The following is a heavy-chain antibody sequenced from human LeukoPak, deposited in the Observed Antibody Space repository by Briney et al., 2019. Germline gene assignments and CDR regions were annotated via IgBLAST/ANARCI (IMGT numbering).Heavy chain of an antibody. CDR2: IKRDGSEK. CDR3: ARDASYYDSSGYYDAFDI. Sequence: PGGSLRLSCTASGFTFSRYWMIWVRQAPGKGLEWAANIKRDGSEKYYVDSVKGRFTISRDNAKNSLFLQMNGLRVEDTAVYYCARDASYYDSSGYYDAFDIWGQGTMVTVSS. D-gene: IGHD3-22*01. J-gene: IGHJ3*02. V-gene: IGHV3-7*01. CDR1: GFTFSRYW.